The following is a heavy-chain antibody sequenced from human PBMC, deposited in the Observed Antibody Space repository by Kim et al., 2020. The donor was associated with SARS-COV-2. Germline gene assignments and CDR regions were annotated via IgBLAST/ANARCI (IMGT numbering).Heavy chain of an antibody. J-gene: IGHJ5*02. Sequence: ASVKVSCKVSGYTLTELSMHWVRQAPGKGLEWMGGFDPEDGETIYAQKFQGRVTMTEDTSTDTAYMELSSLRSEDTAVYYCATAPTPRWEFGRPSVGWFDPWGQGTLVTVSS. V-gene: IGHV1-24*01. CDR2: FDPEDGET. D-gene: IGHD1-26*01. CDR3: ATAPTPRWEFGRPSVGWFDP. CDR1: GYTLTELS.